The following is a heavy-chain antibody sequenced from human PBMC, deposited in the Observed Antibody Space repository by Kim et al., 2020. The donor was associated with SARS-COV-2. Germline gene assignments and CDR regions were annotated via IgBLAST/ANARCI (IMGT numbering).Heavy chain of an antibody. V-gene: IGHV1-69*01. J-gene: IGHJ4*02. CDR3: AREGSYWFDY. D-gene: IGHD3-10*01. CDR2: GTA. Sequence: GTANYAQKFQGRVTITADESTSTAYMELSSLRSEDTAVYYCAREGSYWFDYWGQGTLVTSPQ.